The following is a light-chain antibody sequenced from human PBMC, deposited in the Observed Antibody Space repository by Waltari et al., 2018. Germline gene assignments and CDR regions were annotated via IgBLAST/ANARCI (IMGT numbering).Light chain of an antibody. Sequence: EIVLTQSPDILSLSPGERATLSCGASQSVSSDYLAWYQQKPGLAPRLLIYAASTRANGIPDRFSGSGSGTDFTLTISRLEPEDFAVYYCQQYGRSPPITFGPGTRLEIK. CDR2: AAS. V-gene: IGKV3D-20*01. CDR1: QSVSSDY. J-gene: IGKJ5*01. CDR3: QQYGRSPPIT.